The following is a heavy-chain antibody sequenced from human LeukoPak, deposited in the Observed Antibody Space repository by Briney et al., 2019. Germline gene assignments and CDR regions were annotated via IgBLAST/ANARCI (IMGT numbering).Heavy chain of an antibody. J-gene: IGHJ4*02. CDR1: GFTFSSYA. D-gene: IGHD6-13*01. V-gene: IGHV3-23*01. CDR3: ARENIAAAGTGGYYFDY. Sequence: GGSLRLSCAASGFTFSSYAMSWVRQAPGKGLEWVSAISGSGGSTYYADSVKGRFTISRDNSKNTLYLQMNSLRAEDTAVHYCARENIAAAGTGGYYFDYWGQGTLVTVSS. CDR2: ISGSGGST.